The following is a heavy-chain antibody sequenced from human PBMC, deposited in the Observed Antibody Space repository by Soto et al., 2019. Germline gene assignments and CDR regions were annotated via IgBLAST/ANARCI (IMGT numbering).Heavy chain of an antibody. Sequence: GGSLRLSCEAPGFTFSNHEMNWVRQAPGKGLEWVSYISSSGSTIYYSDSVKGRFTISRDNAKNALYLQMNSLRAEDTAIYYCARGSGYEYYYYGMDVWGQGTTVTVSS. CDR1: GFTFSNHE. D-gene: IGHD5-12*01. V-gene: IGHV3-48*03. J-gene: IGHJ6*02. CDR2: ISSSGSTI. CDR3: ARGSGYEYYYYGMDV.